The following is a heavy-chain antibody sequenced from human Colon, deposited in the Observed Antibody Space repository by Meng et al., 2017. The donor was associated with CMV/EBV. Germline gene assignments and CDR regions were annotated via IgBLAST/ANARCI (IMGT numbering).Heavy chain of an antibody. Sequence: GGSLRLSCAGSGFTFSSYMMNWVRQAPGKGLEWVSGISGSGGSTNYADSVKGRFTISRDNSKNTLYLQMNSLRAEDTAVYYCARQSGSYKNDYWGQGTLVTVSS. CDR1: GFTFSSYM. V-gene: IGHV3-23*01. D-gene: IGHD1-26*01. CDR3: ARQSGSYKNDY. CDR2: ISGSGGST. J-gene: IGHJ4*02.